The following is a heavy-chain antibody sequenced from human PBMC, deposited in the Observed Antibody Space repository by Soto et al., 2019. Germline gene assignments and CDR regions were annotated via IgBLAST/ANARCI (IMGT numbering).Heavy chain of an antibody. CDR3: AKDQNSVVDTAMVAPRIYYYYGMDV. CDR1: GFTFSSYG. Sequence: QVQLVESGGGVVQPGRSLRLSCAASGFTFSSYGMHWVRQAPGKGLEWVAVISYDGSNKYYADSVKGRFTISRDNSKNTLYLQMNSLKSEDTAVYYCAKDQNSVVDTAMVAPRIYYYYGMDVWGQGTTVTVSS. D-gene: IGHD5-18*01. V-gene: IGHV3-30*18. J-gene: IGHJ6*02. CDR2: ISYDGSNK.